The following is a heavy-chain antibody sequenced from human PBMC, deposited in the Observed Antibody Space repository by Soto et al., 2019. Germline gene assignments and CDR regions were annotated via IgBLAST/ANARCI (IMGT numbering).Heavy chain of an antibody. V-gene: IGHV3-74*01. CDR3: ARENGWYGAFDI. Sequence: GGSLRLSCAASGFTFNSYWMHWVRQAPGKGLVWVSRINSDGSSTSYADSVKGRFTISRYNAKNTLYLQMNSLRAEDTAVYYCARENGWYGAFDIWGQGTMVTVSS. D-gene: IGHD6-19*01. J-gene: IGHJ3*02. CDR1: GFTFNSYW. CDR2: INSDGSST.